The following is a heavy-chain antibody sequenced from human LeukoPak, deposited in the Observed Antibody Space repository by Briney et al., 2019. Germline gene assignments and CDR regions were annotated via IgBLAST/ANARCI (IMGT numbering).Heavy chain of an antibody. D-gene: IGHD2-2*01. CDR3: ARFGLWLVVPAAIYGLGAFDI. J-gene: IGHJ3*02. CDR2: INHSGST. V-gene: IGHV4-34*01. CDR1: GGAFSGYY. Sequence: KPSETLSLTCAVYGGAFSGYYWGSIRPPPGEGRGWIGEINHSGSTNYNPSLKSRVTISVDTSKNQFSLKLSSVTAADSAVYYCARFGLWLVVPAAIYGLGAFDIWGQGTMVTVSS.